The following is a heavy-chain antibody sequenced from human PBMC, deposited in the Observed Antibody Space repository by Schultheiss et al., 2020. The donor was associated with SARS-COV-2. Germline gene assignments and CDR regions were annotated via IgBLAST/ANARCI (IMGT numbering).Heavy chain of an antibody. CDR1: GFTFSSYA. CDR2: ISSSSSYI. CDR3: ARDRGYSYGLNYYYYYYMDV. Sequence: GESLKISCAASGFTFSSYAMSWVRQAPGKGLEWVSSISSSSSYIYYADSVKGRFTISRDNAKNSLYLQMNSLRAEDTAVYYCARDRGYSYGLNYYYYYYMDVWGKGTTVTVSS. D-gene: IGHD5-18*01. V-gene: IGHV3-21*01. J-gene: IGHJ6*03.